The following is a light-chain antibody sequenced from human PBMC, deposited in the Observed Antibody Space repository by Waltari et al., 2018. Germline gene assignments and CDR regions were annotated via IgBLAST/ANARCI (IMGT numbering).Light chain of an antibody. V-gene: IGKV1-5*01. J-gene: IGKJ2*01. Sequence: DIQITQSPSALSASVGDTVTINCRTSRSVGGWMAWFQQKPDKAPGLLIYEASSLADGVPSRFSGSGSATEFTLTISGLQPDDFATYYCQQYNDLYSFGRGTKLEI. CDR2: EAS. CDR3: QQYNDLYS. CDR1: RSVGGW.